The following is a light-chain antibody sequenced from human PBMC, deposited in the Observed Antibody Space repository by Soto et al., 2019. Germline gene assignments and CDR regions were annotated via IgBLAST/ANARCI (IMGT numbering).Light chain of an antibody. Sequence: DIQMTQSPSSLSASIGDRVTITCRASRSITTYLNWYQQKPGKAPTLLIFAASTLKTGVPSRFSGSGSGTDFTLTISSLQADDVATYYCQQSYTTPRTFGQGT. J-gene: IGKJ1*01. CDR2: AAS. CDR1: RSITTY. CDR3: QQSYTTPRT. V-gene: IGKV1-39*01.